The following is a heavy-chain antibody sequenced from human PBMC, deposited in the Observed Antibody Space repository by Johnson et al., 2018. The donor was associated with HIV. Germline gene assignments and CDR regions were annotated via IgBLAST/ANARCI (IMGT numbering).Heavy chain of an antibody. D-gene: IGHD3-3*01. CDR1: GFTFSSYG. CDR2: IWYDGSNK. Sequence: VQLVESGGGVVQPGRSLRLSCAASGFTFSSYGMHWVRQAPGKGLEWVAVIWYDGSNKYYADSVKGRFTISRDNSKNTLYLQMNSLRAEDTAVYYCSTVGYDFWSCFLGHDAFDMWGQGTMVTVSS. J-gene: IGHJ3*02. CDR3: STVGYDFWSCFLGHDAFDM. V-gene: IGHV3-33*01.